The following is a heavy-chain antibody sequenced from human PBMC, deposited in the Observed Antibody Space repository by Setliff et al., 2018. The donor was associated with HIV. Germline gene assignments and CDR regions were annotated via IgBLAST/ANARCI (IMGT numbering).Heavy chain of an antibody. CDR1: GFTFSSYG. J-gene: IGHJ6*03. V-gene: IGHV3-30*18. CDR2: ISYDGSNK. CDR3: AKDSSGSYWYYYYYMDV. Sequence: PGGSLRLSCAASGFTFSSYGMHWVRQAPGKGLEWVAVISYDGSNKYYADSVKGRFTISRDNSKNTLYLQMNSLRAEDTAVYYCAKDSSGSYWYYYYYMDVWGKGTTVTVSS. D-gene: IGHD1-26*01.